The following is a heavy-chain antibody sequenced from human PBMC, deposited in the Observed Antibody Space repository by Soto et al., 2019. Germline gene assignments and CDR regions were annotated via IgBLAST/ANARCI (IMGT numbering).Heavy chain of an antibody. CDR3: AREYGDPFPSNWFDP. J-gene: IGHJ5*02. D-gene: IGHD4-17*01. CDR2: IYHSGST. Sequence: QVQLQESGPGLVKPSQTLSLTCTVSGGSISSGNYYWSWLRQHPGKGLEWIGYIYHSGSTYYNPSLKRRVTISVDTSNNQFSLKLSSVTAADTAIYYCAREYGDPFPSNWFDPWGQGTLVTVSS. CDR1: GGSISSGNYY. V-gene: IGHV4-31*03.